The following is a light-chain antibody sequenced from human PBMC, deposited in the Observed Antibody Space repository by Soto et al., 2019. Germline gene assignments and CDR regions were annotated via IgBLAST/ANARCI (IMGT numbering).Light chain of an antibody. CDR2: EVS. CDR3: MQSTQLPPT. V-gene: IGKV2D-29*02. Sequence: DVVMTQSPLSLSVTPGQPASISCKSSQSLLHITGETFLFWYLQKPGQSPQLLIYEVSTRVSGVPDRFSGSGSGTDFTLEISRVETDDVGIYYCMQSTQLPPTFGQGTRLEI. J-gene: IGKJ5*01. CDR1: QSLLHITGETF.